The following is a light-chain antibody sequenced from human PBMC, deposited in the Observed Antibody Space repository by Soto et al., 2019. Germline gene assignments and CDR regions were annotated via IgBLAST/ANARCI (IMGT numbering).Light chain of an antibody. Sequence: EIVLTQSPGTLSLSPGERATLSCRASQSLSGNYVAWYQQKPGQAPRLVIYAASSRATGIPDRFSGSGSGTDFTLTISRLEPDDFATYYCQQYNSYSWTFGQGTKVEIK. CDR3: QQYNSYSWT. J-gene: IGKJ1*01. CDR2: AAS. V-gene: IGKV3-20*01. CDR1: QSLSGNY.